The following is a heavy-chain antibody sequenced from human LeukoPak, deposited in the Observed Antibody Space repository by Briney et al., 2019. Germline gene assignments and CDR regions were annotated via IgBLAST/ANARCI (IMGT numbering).Heavy chain of an antibody. V-gene: IGHV3-66*01. CDR3: ARDAGGGQIGISVDY. CDR2: IYNDGRT. CDR1: GFTFSRNG. Sequence: PGRTLRLSCAASGFTFSRNGMHWVRQAPGKGLEWVSVIYNDGRTYYADSVKGRFTISRDNSKSTLYLEMNSLRVEDTAVYYCARDAGGGQIGISVDYWGQGTLVTVSS. J-gene: IGHJ4*02. D-gene: IGHD3-16*01.